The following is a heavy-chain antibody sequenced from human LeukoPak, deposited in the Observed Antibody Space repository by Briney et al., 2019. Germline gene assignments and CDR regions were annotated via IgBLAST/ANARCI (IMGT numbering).Heavy chain of an antibody. D-gene: IGHD6-13*01. V-gene: IGHV1-18*01. CDR3: AKTAAGPDYYYYYYMDV. CDR1: GYTFTSYG. CDR2: ISAYNGNT. J-gene: IGHJ6*03. Sequence: VASVKVSCKASGYTFTSYGISWVRQAPGQGLEWMGWISAYNGNTNYAQKLQGRVTMTTDTSTSTVYMELRSLRSDDTAVYYCAKTAAGPDYYYYYYMDVWGKGTTVTVSS.